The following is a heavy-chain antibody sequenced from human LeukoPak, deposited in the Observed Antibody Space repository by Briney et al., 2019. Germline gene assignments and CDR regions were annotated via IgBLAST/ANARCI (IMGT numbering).Heavy chain of an antibody. CDR1: GFTFSSYS. CDR2: ISSSSSYI. D-gene: IGHD5-12*01. J-gene: IGHJ4*02. V-gene: IGHV3-21*01. CDR3: ARDPNSGYDC. Sequence: PGGSLRLSCAASGFTFSSYSMNWVRQAPGKGLEWVSSISSSSSYIYYADSGKGRFTISRDNAKNSLYLQMNSLRAEDTAVYYCARDPNSGYDCWGQGTLVTVSS.